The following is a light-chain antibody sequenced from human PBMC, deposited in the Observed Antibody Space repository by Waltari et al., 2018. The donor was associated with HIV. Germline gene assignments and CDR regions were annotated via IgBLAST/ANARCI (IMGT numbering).Light chain of an antibody. V-gene: IGLV2-8*01. CDR1: SSDVGSYNF. CDR2: EVS. Sequence: QSALTQPPSASGSPGQSVTISCTGTSSDVGSYNFVSWYKQHPGKAPKLLIFEVSKRPSGVPERFSGSKSGNTASLTVSGLQPEDEADYYCSSYAGSNNLLFGGGTKLTVL. J-gene: IGLJ2*01. CDR3: SSYAGSNNLL.